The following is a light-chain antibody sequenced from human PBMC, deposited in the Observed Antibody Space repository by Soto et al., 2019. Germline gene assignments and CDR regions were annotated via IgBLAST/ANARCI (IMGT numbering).Light chain of an antibody. CDR3: QQYGSSPWT. CDR1: QSVSSNY. Sequence: EIVLTQSPCTLSLSPGERATLSCRASQSVSSNYLAWYQQKPGQTPRLLIYGASSRATDIPARFSGSGAGTDCTLIISRLEPEDFAVFYCQQYGSSPWTFGQGTKVEIK. V-gene: IGKV3-20*01. J-gene: IGKJ1*01. CDR2: GAS.